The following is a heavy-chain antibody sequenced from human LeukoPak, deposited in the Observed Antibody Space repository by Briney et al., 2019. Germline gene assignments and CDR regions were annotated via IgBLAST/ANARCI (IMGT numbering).Heavy chain of an antibody. CDR1: GYTFTSYG. Sequence: GPVKVSCKASGYTFTSYGISWVRQAPGQGLEGMGWISAYNGNTNYAQKLQGRVTMTTDTSTSTAYMELRSLRSDDTAVYYCARDGYCSSTSCYDYWGQGTLVTVSS. D-gene: IGHD2-2*03. CDR3: ARDGYCSSTSCYDY. V-gene: IGHV1-18*01. CDR2: ISAYNGNT. J-gene: IGHJ4*02.